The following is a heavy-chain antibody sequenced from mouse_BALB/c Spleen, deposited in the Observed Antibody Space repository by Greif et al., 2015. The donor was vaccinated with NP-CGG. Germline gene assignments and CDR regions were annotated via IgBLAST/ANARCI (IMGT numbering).Heavy chain of an antibody. D-gene: IGHD1-3*01. CDR1: GYTFTSYW. CDR2: IDPSDSYT. Sequence: QVQLKQSGAELVKPGASVKLSCKASGYTFTSYWMHWVKQRPGQGLEWIGEIDPSDSYTNYNQKFKGKATLTVDKSSSTAYMQFSSLTSEDSAVYYCARKDNRGYAMDYWGQGSSVTVSS. V-gene: IGHV1-69*02. CDR3: ARKDNRGYAMDY. J-gene: IGHJ4*01.